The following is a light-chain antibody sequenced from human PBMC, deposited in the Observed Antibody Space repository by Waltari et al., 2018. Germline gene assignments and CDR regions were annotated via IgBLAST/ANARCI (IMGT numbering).Light chain of an antibody. Sequence: DIQMTQSPSSLSASVGDRVTITFRASENVNNYLNWYQQKPGKAPKLLIYKASTLQSGVPSRFSGSGSGTAYTFTISSLQSEDVATYYCQQNNVTPLTFGGGTKVEIK. CDR2: KAS. J-gene: IGKJ4*01. CDR1: ENVNNY. CDR3: QQNNVTPLT. V-gene: IGKV1-39*01.